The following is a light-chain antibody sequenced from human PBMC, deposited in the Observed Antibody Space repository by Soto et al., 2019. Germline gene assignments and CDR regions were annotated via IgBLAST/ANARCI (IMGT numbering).Light chain of an antibody. Sequence: IPMTQSPSSLSASVGDRVTITCRAAEGITIYLNWYQQKLGQAPNLLIYDASNLQTGVPSRFRGSGSGTDFIFTITSLQPEDVATYYCQQSFAAPSTFGGGTKVHIK. V-gene: IGKV1-33*01. J-gene: IGKJ4*01. CDR1: EGITIY. CDR3: QQSFAAPST. CDR2: DAS.